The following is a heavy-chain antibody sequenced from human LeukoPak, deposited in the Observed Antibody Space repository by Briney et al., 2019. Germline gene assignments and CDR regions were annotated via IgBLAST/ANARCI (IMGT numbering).Heavy chain of an antibody. CDR2: MNPNSGNT. D-gene: IGHD6-19*01. CDR1: GYTFTSYD. J-gene: IGHJ4*02. Sequence: ASVKVSCKASGYTFTSYDINWVRQATGQGLEWMGWMNPNSGNTGYAQKFQGRVTMTRNTSTSTAYMELGSLRSEDTAVYYCATLAVAGTQSFLDYWGQGTLVTVSS. V-gene: IGHV1-8*01. CDR3: ATLAVAGTQSFLDY.